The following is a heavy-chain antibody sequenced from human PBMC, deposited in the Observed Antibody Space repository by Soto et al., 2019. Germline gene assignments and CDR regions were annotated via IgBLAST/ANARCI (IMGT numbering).Heavy chain of an antibody. D-gene: IGHD3-16*01. V-gene: IGHV3-23*01. Sequence: PVGSLRLSCVASGFPFSSYAMSWARQTTGKGLEWVSGIIGSGGRTYYADSVKGRFTISRDNSNNTLSLQMHILRVEDTAVYFCAKGGYYSLFDIWGQGTMVTVSS. J-gene: IGHJ3*02. CDR1: GFPFSSYA. CDR3: AKGGYYSLFDI. CDR2: IIGSGGRT.